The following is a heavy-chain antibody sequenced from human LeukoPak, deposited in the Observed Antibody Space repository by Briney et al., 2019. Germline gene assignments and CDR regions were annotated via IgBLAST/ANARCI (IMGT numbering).Heavy chain of an antibody. Sequence: SETLSLTCTVSGGSISSSSYYWGWIRQPPGKGLEWIGSIYYSGSTYYNPSLKSRVTISVDTSKNQFSLKLSSVTAADTAMYYCARDRSPEGYYDSSHWDYYHGMDVWGQGTTVTVSS. CDR3: ARDRSPEGYYDSSHWDYYHGMDV. D-gene: IGHD3-22*01. CDR2: IYYSGST. CDR1: GGSISSSSYY. V-gene: IGHV4-39*07. J-gene: IGHJ6*02.